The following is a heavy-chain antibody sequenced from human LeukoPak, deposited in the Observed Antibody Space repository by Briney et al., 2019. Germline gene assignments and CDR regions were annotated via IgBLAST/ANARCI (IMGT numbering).Heavy chain of an antibody. V-gene: IGHV1-2*02. CDR1: GYTFTGYY. J-gene: IGHJ6*03. CDR2: INPNSGGT. Sequence: GASVKVSCKASGYTFTGYYMHWVRQAPGQGLEWMGWINPNSGGTNYAQKFQGRVTMTRDTSISTAYMELSRLRSDDTAVYYCASMATPSQYYYYYMDVWGKGTTVTVSS. CDR3: ASMATPSQYYYYYMDV. D-gene: IGHD5-24*01.